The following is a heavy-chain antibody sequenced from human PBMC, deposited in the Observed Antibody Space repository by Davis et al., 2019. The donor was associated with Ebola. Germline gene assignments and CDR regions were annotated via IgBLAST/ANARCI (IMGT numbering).Heavy chain of an antibody. J-gene: IGHJ3*02. CDR2: IYYSGST. CDR3: ARALSYYDFWSLAFDI. V-gene: IGHV4-30-4*01. CDR1: GGSISSGDYY. Sequence: LRLSCTVSGGSISSGDYYWSWIRQPPGKGLEWIGYIYYSGSTYYNPSLKSRVTISVDTSKNQFSLKLSSVTAADTAVYYCARALSYYDFWSLAFDIWGQGTMVTVSS. D-gene: IGHD3-3*01.